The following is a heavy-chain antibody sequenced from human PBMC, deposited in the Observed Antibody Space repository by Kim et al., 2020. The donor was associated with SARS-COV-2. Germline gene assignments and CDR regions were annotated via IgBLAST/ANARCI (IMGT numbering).Heavy chain of an antibody. Sequence: GGSLRLSCAASGFTFSNAWMSWVRQAPGKGLEWVGRIKSKTDGGTTDYAAPVKGRFTISRDDSKNTLYLQMNSLKTEDTAVYYCTTAGARYSSSWYRGLMYYFDYWGQGTLVTVSS. V-gene: IGHV3-15*01. CDR2: IKSKTDGGTT. J-gene: IGHJ4*02. CDR1: GFTFSNAW. D-gene: IGHD6-13*01. CDR3: TTAGARYSSSWYRGLMYYFDY.